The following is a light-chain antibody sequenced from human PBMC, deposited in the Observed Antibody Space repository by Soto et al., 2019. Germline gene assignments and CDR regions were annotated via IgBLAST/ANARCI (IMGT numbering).Light chain of an antibody. V-gene: IGKV3D-20*01. CDR2: DTS. J-gene: IGKJ5*01. Sequence: EIVLTQSPGTLSLSPGDSATLSCRASQSVSSSYVAWYQHKPGLAPRLLIHDTSSRAIGIPDRFSGSKSGTNFTLTIRRMEPEDVGMYYCQQYGSSPITFGQGTRLEIK. CDR1: QSVSSSY. CDR3: QQYGSSPIT.